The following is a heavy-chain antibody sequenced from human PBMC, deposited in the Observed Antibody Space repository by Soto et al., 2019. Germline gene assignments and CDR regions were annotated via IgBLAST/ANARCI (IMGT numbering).Heavy chain of an antibody. J-gene: IGHJ6*02. Sequence: LSLDWTVTGGSVSSGSYYWSWIRQPPGKGGEGVGYIYYSGSTNYNPSLKSRVTISVDTSKNQFSLKLSSVTSADTAVYYCARDRPQRSYYDIFTGFYYYCMDVWGQGTTVTVSS. D-gene: IGHD3-9*01. CDR3: ARDRPQRSYYDIFTGFYYYCMDV. CDR1: GGSVSSGSYY. V-gene: IGHV4-61*01. CDR2: IYYSGST.